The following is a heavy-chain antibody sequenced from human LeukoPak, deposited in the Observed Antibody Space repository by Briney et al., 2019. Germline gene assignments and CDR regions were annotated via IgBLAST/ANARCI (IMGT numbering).Heavy chain of an antibody. CDR1: GGSFSGYY. V-gene: IGHV4-34*01. J-gene: IGHJ2*01. CDR3: ARGALRPRPKFTGTPLDWYFDL. Sequence: SETLSLTCAVYGGSFSGYYWSWIRQPPGKGLEWIGEINHSGSTNYNPYLKSRVTISVDTSKNQFSLKLSSVTAADTAVYYCARGALRPRPKFTGTPLDWYFDLWGRGTLVTVSS. D-gene: IGHD4-17*01. CDR2: INHSGST.